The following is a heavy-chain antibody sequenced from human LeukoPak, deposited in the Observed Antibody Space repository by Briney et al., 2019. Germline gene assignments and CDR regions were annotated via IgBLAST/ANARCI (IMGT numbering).Heavy chain of an antibody. CDR2: IYYSGST. Sequence: SETLSLACTVSGGSISSYYWSWIRQPPGKGLEWIGYIYYSGSTNYNPSLKRRVTISVDTSKKQFSLKLRSVTAADTAVYYCARGDYGDYVRYFDYWGQGTLVTVSS. D-gene: IGHD4-17*01. CDR3: ARGDYGDYVRYFDY. CDR1: GGSISSYY. V-gene: IGHV4-59*01. J-gene: IGHJ4*02.